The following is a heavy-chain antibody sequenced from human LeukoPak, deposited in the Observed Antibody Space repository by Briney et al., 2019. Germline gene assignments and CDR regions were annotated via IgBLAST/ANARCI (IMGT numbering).Heavy chain of an antibody. J-gene: IGHJ5*02. Sequence: ASVTVSCKASGYTFTGYYMHWVRQAPGPGREWMGWINPNSGGTNYAQRFQGRVTMTRDTSISTAYMELSRLRSDDTAVYYCARDASSVVVVAATYGWFDPWGQGTLVTVSS. D-gene: IGHD2-15*01. CDR1: GYTFTGYY. V-gene: IGHV1-2*02. CDR2: INPNSGGT. CDR3: ARDASSVVVVAATYGWFDP.